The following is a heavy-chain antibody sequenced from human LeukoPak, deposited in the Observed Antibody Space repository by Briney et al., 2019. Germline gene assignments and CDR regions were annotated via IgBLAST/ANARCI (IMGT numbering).Heavy chain of an antibody. J-gene: IGHJ4*02. Sequence: PSETLSLTCAVYGGSFSGYYWSWIRQPPGKGLEWIGSIYYSGSTYYNPSLKSRVTISVDTSKNQFSLKLSSVTAADTAVYYCARHVIMITFGGVIVPEMGYFDYWGQGTLVTVSS. CDR1: GGSFSGYY. CDR3: ARHVIMITFGGVIVPEMGYFDY. CDR2: IYYSGST. D-gene: IGHD3-16*02. V-gene: IGHV4-34*01.